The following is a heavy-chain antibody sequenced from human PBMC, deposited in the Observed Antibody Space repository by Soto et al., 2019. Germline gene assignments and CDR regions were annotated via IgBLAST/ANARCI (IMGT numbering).Heavy chain of an antibody. Sequence: GASVKVSCKASGFTFTSSAVQWVRQARGQRLEWIGWIVVGSGNTNYAQKFQERVTITRDMSTSTAYMELSSLRSEDTAVYYCAADGLDILTGYSYGMDVWGQGTTVTVSS. V-gene: IGHV1-58*01. CDR2: IVVGSGNT. D-gene: IGHD3-9*01. J-gene: IGHJ6*02. CDR3: AADGLDILTGYSYGMDV. CDR1: GFTFTSSA.